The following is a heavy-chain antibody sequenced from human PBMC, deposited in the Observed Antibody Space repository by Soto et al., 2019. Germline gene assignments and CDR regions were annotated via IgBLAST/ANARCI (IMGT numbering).Heavy chain of an antibody. V-gene: IGHV1-69*01. Sequence: ASVKVSCKASGGTFSSYAISWVRQAPGQGLEWMGGIIPIFGTANYAQKFQGRVTITADESTSTAYMELSSLRSEDTAVYYCARVPPRRLRHFDDDNWFDPWGQGTLVTVSS. J-gene: IGHJ5*02. CDR3: ARVPPRRLRHFDDDNWFDP. CDR1: GGTFSSYA. CDR2: IIPIFGTA. D-gene: IGHD3-9*01.